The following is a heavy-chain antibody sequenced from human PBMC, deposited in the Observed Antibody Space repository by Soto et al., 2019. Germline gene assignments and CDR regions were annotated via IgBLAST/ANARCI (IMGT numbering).Heavy chain of an antibody. CDR3: VTDLLYSTSSGSNY. Sequence: AGGSLRLSCAGSGFLVTNYAMSWVRQAPGKGLEWVSGIGSGGDSTGYADSVKGRFTISRDNAKNTLYLQMSSLRAEDTAVYYCVTDLLYSTSSGSNYWGQGTLVTVSS. CDR1: GFLVTNYA. V-gene: IGHV3-23*01. D-gene: IGHD6-6*01. J-gene: IGHJ4*02. CDR2: IGSGGDST.